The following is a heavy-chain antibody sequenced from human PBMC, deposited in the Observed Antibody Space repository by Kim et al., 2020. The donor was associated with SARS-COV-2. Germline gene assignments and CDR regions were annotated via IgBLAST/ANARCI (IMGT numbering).Heavy chain of an antibody. Sequence: ASVKVSCKASGYTFTSYDINWVRQATGQGLEWMGWMNPNSGNTGYAQKFQGRVTMTRNTSISTAYMELSSLRSEDTAVYYCATGCSSTSCEYYYYYYMDVWGKVTTVTVSS. V-gene: IGHV1-8*01. CDR2: MNPNSGNT. CDR3: ATGCSSTSCEYYYYYYMDV. D-gene: IGHD2-2*01. J-gene: IGHJ6*03. CDR1: GYTFTSYD.